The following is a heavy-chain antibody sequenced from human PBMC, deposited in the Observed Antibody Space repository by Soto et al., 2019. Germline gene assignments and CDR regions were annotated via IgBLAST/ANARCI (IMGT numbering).Heavy chain of an antibody. V-gene: IGHV4-39*01. Sequence: QLQLQESGPGLVKPSDTLSLTCTVSGVSIISSIYYWGWIRQHPGKGLEWIGSSYYSGSTYYNQSLKSRVTISVDTPKNPCSLKLSSVTDAVTAVYYCSRHSYYYGSTYGCWLDPWGQGNLVPVSS. J-gene: IGHJ5*02. CDR2: SYYSGST. CDR3: SRHSYYYGSTYGCWLDP. D-gene: IGHD3-10*01. CDR1: GVSIISSIYY.